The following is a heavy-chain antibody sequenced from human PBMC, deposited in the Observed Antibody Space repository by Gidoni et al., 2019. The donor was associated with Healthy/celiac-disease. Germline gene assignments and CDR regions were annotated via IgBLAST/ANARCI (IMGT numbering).Heavy chain of an antibody. CDR3: ARGRAYGGYNWFDP. V-gene: IGHV4-34*01. Sequence: QVQLQQWGAGLLKPSKTLSLTCAVYGGSFSGYYWSWIRQPPGKGLEWIGEINHSGSTNYNPSLKSRVTISVDTSKNQFSLKLSSVTAADTAVYYCARGRAYGGYNWFDPWGQGTLVTVSS. D-gene: IGHD4-17*01. J-gene: IGHJ5*02. CDR1: GGSFSGYY. CDR2: INHSGST.